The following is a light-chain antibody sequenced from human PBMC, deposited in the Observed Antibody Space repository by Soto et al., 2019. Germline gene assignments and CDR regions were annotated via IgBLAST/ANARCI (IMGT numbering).Light chain of an antibody. J-gene: IGKJ1*01. CDR2: DAS. CDR1: QSISNR. Sequence: DIQRKHAASALAESLGDRVTITCRASQSISNRLAWYQQKPGKAPKVLIYDASSLESGVPSRFSGSGSATEFILTISSLQPDDFATYYCQQYNTFWTFGQGTKVDIK. CDR3: QQYNTFWT. V-gene: IGKV1-5*01.